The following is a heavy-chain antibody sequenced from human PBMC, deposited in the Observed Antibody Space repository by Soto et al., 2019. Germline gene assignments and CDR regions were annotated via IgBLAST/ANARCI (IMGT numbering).Heavy chain of an antibody. D-gene: IGHD3-22*01. CDR3: ASHPRDSSGYWYYFDY. CDR1: GYPFTSYA. J-gene: IGHJ4*02. V-gene: IGHV1-18*01. Sequence: ASVKVSCKASGYPFTSYAINWVRQAPGQGLEWMGWITTHNDDTDYAQQLQGRVALTTDTSTDTAYMQTNSLRAEDTAVYYCASHPRDSSGYWYYFDYWGQGTLVTVSS. CDR2: ITTHNDDT.